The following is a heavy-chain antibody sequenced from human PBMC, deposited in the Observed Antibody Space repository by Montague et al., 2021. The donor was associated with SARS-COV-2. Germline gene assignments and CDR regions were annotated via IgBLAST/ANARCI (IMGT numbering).Heavy chain of an antibody. CDR3: ARGYQLRLLEWSSRQSTFDY. CDR2: IYHSGST. Sequence: SETLSLTCAVSGGSISSSHWWSWVRQPPGKGLEWIGEIYHSGSTNYNPSLKSRVTISIDKSKNQFSLKLSSVTAADTAVYYCARGYQLRLLEWSSRQSTFDYWGQGTLVTVSS. V-gene: IGHV4-4*02. D-gene: IGHD3-3*01. CDR1: GGSISSSHW. J-gene: IGHJ4*02.